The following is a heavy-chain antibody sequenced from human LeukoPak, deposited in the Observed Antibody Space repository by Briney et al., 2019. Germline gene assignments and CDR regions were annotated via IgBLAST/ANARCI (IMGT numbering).Heavy chain of an antibody. Sequence: GGSLRLSCAASGFTFSSYGMHWVRQTPGRGLEWVAFIRYDGSNKYYADSVKGRFTISRDNSKNTLYLQMNSLRAEDTAVYYCAKDLQVYDFCSGYYLPGYWGQGTLVTVSS. CDR1: GFTFSSYG. CDR3: AKDLQVYDFCSGYYLPGY. D-gene: IGHD3-3*01. J-gene: IGHJ4*02. CDR2: IRYDGSNK. V-gene: IGHV3-30*02.